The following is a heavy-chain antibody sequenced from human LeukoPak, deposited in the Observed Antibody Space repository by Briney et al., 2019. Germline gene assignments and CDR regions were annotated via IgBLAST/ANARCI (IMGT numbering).Heavy chain of an antibody. V-gene: IGHV3-7*01. CDR1: GLTFSSYA. CDR3: ARDRNTDFWSGYYTNYFDY. D-gene: IGHD3-3*01. CDR2: IKQDGSEK. Sequence: GGSLRLSCAASGLTFSSYAMHWVRQAPGKGLEWVANIKQDGSEKYYVDSVKGRFTISRDNAKNSLYLQMNSLRAEDTAVYYCARDRNTDFWSGYYTNYFDYWGQGTLVTVSS. J-gene: IGHJ4*02.